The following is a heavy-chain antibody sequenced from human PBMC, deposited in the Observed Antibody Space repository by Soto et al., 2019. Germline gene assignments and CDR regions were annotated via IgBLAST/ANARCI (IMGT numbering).Heavy chain of an antibody. CDR1: GYTFTSYG. D-gene: IGHD3-3*01. V-gene: IGHV1-18*01. Sequence: QVQLVQSGAEVKKPGASVKVSCKASGYTFTSYGISWVRQAPGQGREWMGWSSAYNGNTKYAQKLQGRVTMTTDTSASTAYKELRSLRSYDTAVYYCARVRSGYYAFDAFDIWGQGTMVTVSS. J-gene: IGHJ3*02. CDR3: ARVRSGYYAFDAFDI. CDR2: SSAYNGNT.